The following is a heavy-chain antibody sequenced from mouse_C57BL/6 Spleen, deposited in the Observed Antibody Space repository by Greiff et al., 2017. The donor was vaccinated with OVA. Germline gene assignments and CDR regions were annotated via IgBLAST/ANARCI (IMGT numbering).Heavy chain of an antibody. CDR1: GYSFTGYY. V-gene: IGHV1-42*01. CDR2: INPSTGGT. J-gene: IGHJ4*01. D-gene: IGHD1-1*01. CDR3: ARNHGSSYDYAMDY. Sequence: EVQLQQSGPELVKPGASVKISCKASGYSFTGYYMNWVKQSPEKSLEWIGEINPSTGGTTYNQKFKAKATLTVDKSSSTAYMQLKSLTSEDSAVYYCARNHGSSYDYAMDYWGQGTSVTVSS.